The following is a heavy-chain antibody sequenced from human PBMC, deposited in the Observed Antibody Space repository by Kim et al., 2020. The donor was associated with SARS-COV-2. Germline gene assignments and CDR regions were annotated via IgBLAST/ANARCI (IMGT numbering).Heavy chain of an antibody. Sequence: SETLSLTCTVSGGSISSGGYYWSWIRQHPGKGLECIGYIYYSGNTYYNPSLKSRVTISVDTSKNQFSLKLSSVTAADTAVYYCAREDSNSWYDPWGQGTLVTVSS. CDR3: AREDSNSWYDP. V-gene: IGHV4-31*03. CDR1: GGSISSGGYY. J-gene: IGHJ5*02. CDR2: IYYSGNT. D-gene: IGHD6-13*01.